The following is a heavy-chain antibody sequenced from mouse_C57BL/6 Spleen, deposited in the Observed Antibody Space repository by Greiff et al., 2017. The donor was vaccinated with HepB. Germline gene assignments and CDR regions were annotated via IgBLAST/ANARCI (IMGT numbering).Heavy chain of an antibody. D-gene: IGHD4-1*01. CDR3: ARGLTGDWYFDV. V-gene: IGHV1-22*01. CDR1: GYTFTDYN. Sequence: VQLQQSGPELVKPGASVKMSCKASGYTFTDYNMHWVKQSHGKSLEWIGYINPNNGGTSYNQKFKGKATLTVNKSSSTAYMELRSLTSEDSAVYYCARGLTGDWYFDVWGTGTTVTVSS. CDR2: INPNNGGT. J-gene: IGHJ1*03.